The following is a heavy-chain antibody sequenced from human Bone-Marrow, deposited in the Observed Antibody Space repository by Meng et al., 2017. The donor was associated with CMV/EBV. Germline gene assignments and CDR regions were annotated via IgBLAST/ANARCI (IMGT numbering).Heavy chain of an antibody. V-gene: IGHV3-7*01. J-gene: IGHJ6*02. D-gene: IGHD2-15*01. CDR3: ATYLGHCEGGACQPHYYGMDV. CDR2: RKQGGGEK. CDR1: GFTFSGYW. Sequence: GGPLRLPCAASGFTFSGYWMNWVRQAPGRGLEWVANRKQGGGEKNYVDSVKGRFTISRDNAKNSRYLQMDSLRAEDTAVYYCATYLGHCEGGACQPHYYGMDVWGQGTTVTVSS.